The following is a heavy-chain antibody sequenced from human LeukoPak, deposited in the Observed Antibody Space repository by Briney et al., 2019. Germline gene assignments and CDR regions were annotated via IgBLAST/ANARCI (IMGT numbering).Heavy chain of an antibody. V-gene: IGHV4-59*08. D-gene: IGHD3-22*01. CDR1: GGSISSYY. CDR2: IYYSGST. CDR3: ASYYYDSSGYPDAFDI. Sequence: SETLSLTCTVSGGSISSYYWSWIRQPPGKGLEWIGYIYYSGSTNYNPSLKGRVTISVDTSKNQFSLKLSSVTAADTAVYYCASYYYDSSGYPDAFDIWGQGTMVTVSS. J-gene: IGHJ3*02.